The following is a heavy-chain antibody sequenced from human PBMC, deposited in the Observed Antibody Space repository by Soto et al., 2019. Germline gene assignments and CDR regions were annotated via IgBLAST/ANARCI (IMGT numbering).Heavy chain of an antibody. V-gene: IGHV3-23*01. Sequence: SLRLSCAASGFMFRTRAMSWARQAPGKGLEWVAPIRPGGDSTYYADSVKGRFAVSRDNSNVTLYLQMDSLRVEDTAIYYCTTHEEGAPWAGGFDSWGQGTLVTVSS. CDR1: GFMFRTRA. CDR3: TTHEEGAPWAGGFDS. CDR2: IRPGGDST. D-gene: IGHD1-26*01. J-gene: IGHJ5*01.